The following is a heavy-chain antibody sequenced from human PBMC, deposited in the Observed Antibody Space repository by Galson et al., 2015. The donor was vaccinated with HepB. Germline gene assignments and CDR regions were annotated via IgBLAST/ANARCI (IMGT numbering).Heavy chain of an antibody. Sequence: SLRLSCAATGFTFSAHYMSWIRQSPTGGLEWVSQISETGSVTSYGDSVKGRFAISRDNTNNSLFLHMNNLSAEDTAVYYCVREGHSTFDFWGQGTLVTVSS. V-gene: IGHV3-11*01. CDR1: GFTFSAHY. D-gene: IGHD5-18*01. J-gene: IGHJ4*02. CDR2: ISETGSVT. CDR3: VREGHSTFDF.